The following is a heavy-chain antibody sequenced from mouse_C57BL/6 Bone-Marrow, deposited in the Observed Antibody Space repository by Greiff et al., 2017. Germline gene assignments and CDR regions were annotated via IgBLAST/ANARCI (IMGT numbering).Heavy chain of an antibody. CDR2: IRNKANNYAT. J-gene: IGHJ3*01. Sequence: EVKVEESGGGLVQPGGSMKLSCAASGFTFSDAWMDWVRQSPEKGLEWVAEIRNKANNYATYYAESVKGRFTISRDDSKSSVYLQMTSLRAEDTGIYYCTIDYYGNYWFAYWGQGTLVTVSA. D-gene: IGHD2-1*01. CDR3: TIDYYGNYWFAY. CDR1: GFTFSDAW. V-gene: IGHV6-6*01.